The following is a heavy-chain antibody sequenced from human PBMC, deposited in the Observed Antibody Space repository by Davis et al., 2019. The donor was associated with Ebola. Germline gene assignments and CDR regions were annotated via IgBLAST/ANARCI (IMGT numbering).Heavy chain of an antibody. D-gene: IGHD6-13*01. Sequence: ASVKVSCKASGYTFTNYGISWVRQAPGQGLEWMGWISAYNGNTNYAQKLQGRVTMTTDTSTSTAYMELRSLRSDDTAVYYCARGHGSSWQYYYYYYGMDVWGQGTTVTVSS. V-gene: IGHV1-18*01. J-gene: IGHJ6*02. CDR2: ISAYNGNT. CDR3: ARGHGSSWQYYYYYYGMDV. CDR1: GYTFTNYG.